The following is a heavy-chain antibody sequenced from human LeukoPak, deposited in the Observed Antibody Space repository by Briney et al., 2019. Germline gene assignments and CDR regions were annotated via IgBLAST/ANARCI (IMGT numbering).Heavy chain of an antibody. CDR2: IYPGDSDT. J-gene: IGHJ4*02. D-gene: IGHD3-3*01. Sequence: GESLKISCKGSGYSFSSYWIGWVRQMPGKGLEWMGIIYPGDSDTRYSPSFQGQVTISADKSISTAYLQWSSLKASDTAMYYCARQHFYDYWSGYFDYWGQGTLVTVSS. CDR3: ARQHFYDYWSGYFDY. CDR1: GYSFSSYW. V-gene: IGHV5-51*01.